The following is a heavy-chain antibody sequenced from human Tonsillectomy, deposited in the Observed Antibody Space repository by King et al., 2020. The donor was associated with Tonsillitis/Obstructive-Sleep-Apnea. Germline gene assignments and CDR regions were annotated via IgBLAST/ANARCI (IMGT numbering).Heavy chain of an antibody. Sequence: QLVQSGAEVKKPGASVKVSCKASGYTFSSYGISWVRQAPGQGLEWMGWISGYNGNTDYEQKFEGRVSMTTDTSTSTAYMELGSLRSDDTAVYYCARTYCSGGSCYFPSYFDYWGQGTLVTVSS. CDR3: ARTYCSGGSCYFPSYFDY. CDR1: GYTFSSYG. D-gene: IGHD2-15*01. J-gene: IGHJ4*02. CDR2: ISGYNGNT. V-gene: IGHV1-18*01.